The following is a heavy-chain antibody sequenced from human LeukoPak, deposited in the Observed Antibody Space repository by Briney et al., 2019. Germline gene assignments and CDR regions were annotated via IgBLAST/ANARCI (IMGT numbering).Heavy chain of an antibody. CDR3: ASVDADDY. D-gene: IGHD3/OR15-3a*01. Sequence: GGSLRLPCAASGVTVSRNYMTWVRQAPGKGLKWVSIIYGGGTTDYADSVKGRFTISRDNSKNTLYLQMNSLRAEDTAVYYCASVDADDYWGQGTLVTVSS. CDR2: IYGGGTT. V-gene: IGHV3-53*05. CDR1: GVTVSRNY. J-gene: IGHJ4*02.